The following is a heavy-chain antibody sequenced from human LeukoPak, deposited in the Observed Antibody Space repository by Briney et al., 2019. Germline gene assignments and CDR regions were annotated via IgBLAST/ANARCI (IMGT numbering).Heavy chain of an antibody. Sequence: GESLKISCKGSGYSFTSYWIGWVRQMPGKGLEWMGIIYSGDSDTRYSPSFQGQVTISADKSISTAYLQWSSLKASDTAMYYCARRPFRGSSSWYWPDYWGQGTLVTVSS. CDR2: IYSGDSDT. CDR1: GYSFTSYW. J-gene: IGHJ4*02. V-gene: IGHV5-51*01. CDR3: ARRPFRGSSSWYWPDY. D-gene: IGHD6-13*01.